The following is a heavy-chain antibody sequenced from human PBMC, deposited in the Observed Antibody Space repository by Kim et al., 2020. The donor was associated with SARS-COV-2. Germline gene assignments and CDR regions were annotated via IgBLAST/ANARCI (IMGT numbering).Heavy chain of an antibody. J-gene: IGHJ4*02. CDR1: GGSISSSSYY. Sequence: SETLSLTCTVSGGSISSSSYYWGWIRQPPGKGLEWIGSIYYSGSTYYNPSLKSRVTISVDTSKNQFSLKLSSVTAADTAVYYCASIVDIVVVPAAPGSVDFGGQGTLVTVSS. CDR3: ASIVDIVVVPAAPGSVDF. CDR2: IYYSGST. D-gene: IGHD2-2*01. V-gene: IGHV4-39*01.